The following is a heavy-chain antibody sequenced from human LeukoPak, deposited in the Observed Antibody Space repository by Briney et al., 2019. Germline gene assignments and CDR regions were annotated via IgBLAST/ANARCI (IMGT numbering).Heavy chain of an antibody. CDR3: ARGFNDFWSGSQLEY. Sequence: SLTLSCAACGFIFGGYVMHWVRQAPGKGLQWLAVISYDGGKTYYADSVEGRFPISRDNSKSTVYLEINSLRSEDTAIYYCARGFNDFWSGSQLEYWGQGTLVTVSS. D-gene: IGHD3-3*01. V-gene: IGHV3-30-3*01. J-gene: IGHJ4*02. CDR2: ISYDGGKT. CDR1: GFIFGGYV.